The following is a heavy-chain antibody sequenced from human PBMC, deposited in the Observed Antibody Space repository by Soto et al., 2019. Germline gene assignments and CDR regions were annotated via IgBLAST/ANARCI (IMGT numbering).Heavy chain of an antibody. CDR2: SGSGGST. CDR1: GFTFSSYG. V-gene: IGHV3-23*01. J-gene: IGHJ4*02. CDR3: ARSFSGWYLLDY. Sequence: GGSLRLSCAASGFTFSSYGMHWVRQAPGKGLEWVSASGSGGSTYYADSVKGRFTISRDNSKNTLYLQMNSLRAEDTAIYYCARSFSGWYLLDYWGQGTLVTVSS. D-gene: IGHD6-19*01.